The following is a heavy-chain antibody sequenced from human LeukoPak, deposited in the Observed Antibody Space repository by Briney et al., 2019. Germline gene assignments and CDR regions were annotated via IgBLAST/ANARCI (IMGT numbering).Heavy chain of an antibody. D-gene: IGHD4-17*01. V-gene: IGHV4-59*01. CDR3: ARLYGDYA. J-gene: IGHJ5*02. CDR2: IYYSGST. CDR1: GGSISSYY. Sequence: SETLSLTCTVSGGSISSYYWSSIRQPPGKGLEWIGYIYYSGSTNYNPSLKSRVTISVDTSKNQFSLKLSSVTAADTAVYYCARLYGDYAWGQGTLVTVSS.